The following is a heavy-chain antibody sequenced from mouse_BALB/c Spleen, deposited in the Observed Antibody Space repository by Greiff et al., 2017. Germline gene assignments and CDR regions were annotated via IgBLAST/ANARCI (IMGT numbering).Heavy chain of an antibody. CDR1: GYSFTSYW. D-gene: IGHD2-1*01. J-gene: IGHJ3*01. V-gene: IGHV1-5*01. CDR3: TGGNFAWFAY. Sequence: EVQLQQSGTVLARPGASVKMSCKASGYSFTSYWMHWVKQRPGQGLEWIGAIYPGNSDTSYNQKFKGKAKLTAVTSASTAYMELSSLTNEDSAVYYCTGGNFAWFAYWGQGTLVTVSA. CDR2: IYPGNSDT.